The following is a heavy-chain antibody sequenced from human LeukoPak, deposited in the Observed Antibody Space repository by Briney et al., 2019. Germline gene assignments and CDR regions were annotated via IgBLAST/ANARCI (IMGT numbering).Heavy chain of an antibody. V-gene: IGHV1-46*01. CDR1: GYTFTSYY. D-gene: IGHD6-13*01. CDR2: INPSGGST. CDR3: ARDLLSIAAADTPGGN. Sequence: ASVKVSCKASGYTFTSYYMHWVRQAPGQGLEWMGIINPSGGSTSYAQKFQGRVTMTRDTSTSTVYMELSSLRSEDTAVYYCARDLLSIAAADTPGGNWGQGTLVTVSS. J-gene: IGHJ4*02.